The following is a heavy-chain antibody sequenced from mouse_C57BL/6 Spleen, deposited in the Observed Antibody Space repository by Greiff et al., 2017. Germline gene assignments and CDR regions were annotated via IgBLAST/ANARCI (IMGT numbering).Heavy chain of an antibody. CDR3: AREGLGLDY. Sequence: QVQLQQSGAELVRPGTSVKVSCKASGYAFTNYLIEWVKQRPGQGLEWIGVINPGSGGTNYNEKFKGKATLTADKSSSTAYMQLSSLTSEDSAVYFCAREGLGLDYWGQGTTLTVSS. CDR1: GYAFTNYL. CDR2: INPGSGGT. J-gene: IGHJ2*01. V-gene: IGHV1-54*01. D-gene: IGHD4-1*01.